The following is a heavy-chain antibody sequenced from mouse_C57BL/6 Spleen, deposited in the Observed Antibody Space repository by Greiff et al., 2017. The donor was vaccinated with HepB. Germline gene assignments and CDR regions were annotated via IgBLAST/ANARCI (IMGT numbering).Heavy chain of an antibody. J-gene: IGHJ1*03. CDR3: TRGPWYFDV. CDR2: IDPETGGT. Sequence: QVQLQQSGAELVRPGASVTLSCKASGYTFTDYEMHWVKQTPVHGLEWIGAIDPETGGTAYNQKFKGKAILTADQSSSTAYMELRSLTSADSAVYYCTRGPWYFDVWGTGTTVTVSS. V-gene: IGHV1-15*01. CDR1: GYTFTDYE.